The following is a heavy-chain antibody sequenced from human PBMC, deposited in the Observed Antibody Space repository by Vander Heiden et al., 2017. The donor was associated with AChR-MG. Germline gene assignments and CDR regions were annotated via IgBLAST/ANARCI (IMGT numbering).Heavy chain of an antibody. CDR3: AKEYSSSWSLYYYYGMDV. V-gene: IGHV3-30*18. CDR1: GFTFSSYG. D-gene: IGHD6-13*01. Sequence: QVQLVESGGGVVQPGRSLRLSCAASGFTFSSYGMHWVRQAPGKGLEWVAVISYDGSNKYYADSVKGRFTISRDNSKNTLYLQMNSLRAEDTAVYYCAKEYSSSWSLYYYYGMDVWGQGTTVTVSS. CDR2: ISYDGSNK. J-gene: IGHJ6*02.